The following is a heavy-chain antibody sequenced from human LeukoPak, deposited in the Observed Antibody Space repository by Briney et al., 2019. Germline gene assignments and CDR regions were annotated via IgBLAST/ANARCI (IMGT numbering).Heavy chain of an antibody. D-gene: IGHD2-15*01. Sequence: ASVKVSCKASGYTFTSYAMHWVRQAPGQRLEWMGWIKAGNGNTKYSQKFQGRVTITRDTSASTAYMELSSLRSEDTAVYYCARELGYCSGGSCYSGFGYWGQGTLVTVSS. J-gene: IGHJ4*02. CDR1: GYTFTSYA. CDR3: ARELGYCSGGSCYSGFGY. V-gene: IGHV1-3*01. CDR2: IKAGNGNT.